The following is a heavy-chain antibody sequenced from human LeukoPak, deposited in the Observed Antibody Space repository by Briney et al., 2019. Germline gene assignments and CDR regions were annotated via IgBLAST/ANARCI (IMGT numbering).Heavy chain of an antibody. CDR3: ARQPSI. J-gene: IGHJ3*02. Sequence: PSETLSLTCTVSGGSISNDYWSWIRQSPGKTLEWIGYIRSSGDTASNPSLKSRVTMSVDTSKNQFSLRLNSVTAADTAVYYCARQPSIWDQGTMVIVSA. CDR1: GGSISNDY. CDR2: IRSSGDT. V-gene: IGHV4-59*08.